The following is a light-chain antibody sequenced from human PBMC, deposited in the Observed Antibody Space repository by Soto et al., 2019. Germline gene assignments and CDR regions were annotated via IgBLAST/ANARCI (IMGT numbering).Light chain of an antibody. Sequence: IVMTQSPATLSVSPGERATLSCRASQSVSSTLAWYQQKPGQAARLLIYGESRRATGIPDRFSGCGSGTDFALTISSLEPEDFAVYYCQQYGSSPITFGQGTRREI. J-gene: IGKJ5*01. V-gene: IGKV3-20*01. CDR3: QQYGSSPIT. CDR1: QSVSST. CDR2: GES.